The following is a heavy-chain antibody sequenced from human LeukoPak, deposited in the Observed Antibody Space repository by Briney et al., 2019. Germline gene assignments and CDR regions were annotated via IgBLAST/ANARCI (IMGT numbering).Heavy chain of an antibody. D-gene: IGHD3-3*01. V-gene: IGHV1-8*03. J-gene: IGHJ6*03. Sequence: ASVKVSCKASGYTFTSYDINWVRQATGQGLEWMGWMNPNSGNTGYAQKFQGRVTITRNTSISTAYMELSSLRSEDTAVYYCARGDKNPYYDFWSGYFYYYYMDVRGKGTTVTVSS. CDR3: ARGDKNPYYDFWSGYFYYYYMDV. CDR1: GYTFTSYD. CDR2: MNPNSGNT.